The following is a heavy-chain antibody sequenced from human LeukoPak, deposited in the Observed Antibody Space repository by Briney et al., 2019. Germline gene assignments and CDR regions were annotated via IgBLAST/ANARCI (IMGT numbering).Heavy chain of an antibody. CDR2: ISPNTGGT. CDR3: ARDSVLGAK. D-gene: IGHD1-26*01. V-gene: IGHV1-2*06. Sequence: ASVKVACEASGYTLTGYYMHWVRQAPGQGLEWMGRISPNTGGTKYAQKFQGRVTLTRDTSISTAYLDLSNLTSDDTAVYYCARDSVLGAKWGQGTLVTVSS. CDR1: GYTLTGYY. J-gene: IGHJ4*02.